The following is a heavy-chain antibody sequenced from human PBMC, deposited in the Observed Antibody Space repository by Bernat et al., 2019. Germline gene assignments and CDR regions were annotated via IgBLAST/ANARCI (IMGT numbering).Heavy chain of an antibody. J-gene: IGHJ4*02. CDR3: GRDFGVAANDF. D-gene: IGHD6-13*01. Sequence: QVQLVQSGAEVQKPGASVKVSCKASGYTFTGYYMHWARQAPGQGLEWMGRIDPNNGGTNYAQKFQGRVTMTSDTSISTAYMEVSSLGSDDTAMYYCGRDFGVAANDFWGQGTLVTVSS. CDR1: GYTFTGYY. CDR2: IDPNNGGT. V-gene: IGHV1-2*06.